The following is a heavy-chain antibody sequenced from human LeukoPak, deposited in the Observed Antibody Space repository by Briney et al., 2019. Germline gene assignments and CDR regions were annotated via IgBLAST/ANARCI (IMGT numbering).Heavy chain of an antibody. J-gene: IGHJ6*02. Sequence: ASVKVSCKASGYTFTGYYMHWVRQAPGQGLEWMGWINPNSGGTNYAQKFQGRVTMTRDTSISTAYMELSRLRSDDTAVYYCARGDTAMVIDYYCYYGMDVWGQGTTVTVSS. CDR1: GYTFTGYY. V-gene: IGHV1-2*02. D-gene: IGHD5-18*01. CDR2: INPNSGGT. CDR3: ARGDTAMVIDYYCYYGMDV.